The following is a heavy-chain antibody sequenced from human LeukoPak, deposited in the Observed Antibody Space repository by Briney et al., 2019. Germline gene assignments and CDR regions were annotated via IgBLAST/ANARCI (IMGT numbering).Heavy chain of an antibody. D-gene: IGHD2-15*01. Sequence: ETLSLTCAVYGGSFSGYYWSWIRQPPGKGLEWVSSISSSSSYIYYADSVKGRFTISRDNAKNSLYLQMNSLRAEDTAVYYCARVEDSLDYWGQGTLVTVSS. CDR2: ISSSSSYI. CDR3: ARVEDSLDY. J-gene: IGHJ4*02. V-gene: IGHV3-21*01. CDR1: GGSFSGYY.